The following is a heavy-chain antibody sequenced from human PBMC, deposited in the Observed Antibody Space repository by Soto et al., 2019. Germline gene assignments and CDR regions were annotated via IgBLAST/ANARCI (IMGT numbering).Heavy chain of an antibody. J-gene: IGHJ4*02. CDR1: GFTFSSYG. CDR2: ISYDGSNT. D-gene: IGHD1-26*01. Sequence: QVQLVESGGGVVQPGRSLRLSCVASGFTFSSYGMHWVRQAPGKGLEWVAIISYDGSNTYYADSVKGRFTISRDNSKKPLYLQMTSLRAEDTSVYYCAKEGGLSGSYYISSSYYFDYWGQGTLVTVSS. V-gene: IGHV3-30*18. CDR3: AKEGGLSGSYYISSSYYFDY.